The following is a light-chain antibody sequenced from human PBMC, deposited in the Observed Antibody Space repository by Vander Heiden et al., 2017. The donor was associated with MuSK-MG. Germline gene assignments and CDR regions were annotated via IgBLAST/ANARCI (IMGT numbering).Light chain of an antibody. V-gene: IGKV1-39*01. Sequence: DIQMTQSPSSLSASVGDRVTITCRASQSISSYLNWSQQKPGKVPKLLIYAASSLQSGAPSRFSGSGHGPDFTLTISSLQPEDFPPYYCQQVDTNLSLTFGAGTKVEIK. J-gene: IGKJ4*01. CDR3: QQVDTNLSLT. CDR2: AAS. CDR1: QSISSY.